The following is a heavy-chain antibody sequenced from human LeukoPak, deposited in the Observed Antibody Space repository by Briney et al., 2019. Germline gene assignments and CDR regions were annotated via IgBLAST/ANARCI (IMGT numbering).Heavy chain of an antibody. V-gene: IGHV4-61*02. CDR1: GGSISSGSYY. CDR3: ASLTGGITWYVDS. Sequence: PSETLTLTCTVSGGSISSGSYYWSWIRQPAGKGLEWIGRIYTSGNTNYNPSLKSRVTISLDTSKNQFSLKLSSVTAADAAVYYCASLTGGITWYVDSWGQGTLVTVSS. D-gene: IGHD3-9*01. CDR2: IYTSGNT. J-gene: IGHJ4*02.